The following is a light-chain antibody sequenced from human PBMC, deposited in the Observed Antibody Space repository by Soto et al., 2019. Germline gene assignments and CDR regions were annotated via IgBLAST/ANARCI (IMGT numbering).Light chain of an antibody. CDR2: KAS. J-gene: IGKJ4*01. V-gene: IGKV1-5*03. CDR3: QQYKAFPLT. CDR1: QTISNW. Sequence: DIQMTQSPSTLSASVGDRVTITCRANQTISNWLAWYQQIPGKPPNLLISKASTVEPGVPSRFSGSGSGAEFSLTINSLQPDDFATYYCQQYKAFPLTFGGGTKVEIK.